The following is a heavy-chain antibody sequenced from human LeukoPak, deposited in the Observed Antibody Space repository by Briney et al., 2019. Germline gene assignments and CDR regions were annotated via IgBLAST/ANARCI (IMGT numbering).Heavy chain of an antibody. Sequence: GGSLRLSCAASGFTVSSNYMSWVRQAPGKGLEWVSEIYSDGSTYYAASVKGRFSISRDNSKNTVYLQMNRLRAEDTAVYYCARGGNYWPQWWFDPWGRGTLVSVSS. J-gene: IGHJ5*02. CDR2: IYSDGST. CDR1: GFTVSSNY. CDR3: ARGGNYWPQWWFDP. V-gene: IGHV3-53*01. D-gene: IGHD1-26*01.